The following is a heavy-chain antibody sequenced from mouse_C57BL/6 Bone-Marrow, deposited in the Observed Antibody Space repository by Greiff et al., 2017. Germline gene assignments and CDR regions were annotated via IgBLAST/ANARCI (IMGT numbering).Heavy chain of an antibody. CDR2: IHPNSGST. V-gene: IGHV1-64*01. Sequence: QVQLQQPGAELVKPGASVKLSCKASGYTFTSYWMHWVKQRPGQGLEWIGMIHPNSGSTNYNEKFKSKATLTVDKSSSTAYMQLSSLTSEDSAVYYCARNYGRRDGYFDVWGTGTTLTVSS. CDR1: GYTFTSYW. J-gene: IGHJ1*03. CDR3: ARNYGRRDGYFDV. D-gene: IGHD1-1*01.